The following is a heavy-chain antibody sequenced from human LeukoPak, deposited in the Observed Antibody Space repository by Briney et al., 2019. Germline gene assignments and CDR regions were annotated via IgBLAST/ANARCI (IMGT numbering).Heavy chain of an antibody. CDR2: IYYSGST. CDR1: GGSISSSSYY. J-gene: IGHJ4*02. CDR3: ASQTPYYYDSSGYYYI. V-gene: IGHV4-39*01. Sequence: PSETLSLTCTVSGGSISSSSYYWGWIRQPPGKGLEWIGSIYYSGSTYYNPSLKSRVTISVDTSKNQFSLKLSSVTAADTAVYYCASQTPYYYDSSGYYYIWGQGTLVTVSS. D-gene: IGHD3-22*01.